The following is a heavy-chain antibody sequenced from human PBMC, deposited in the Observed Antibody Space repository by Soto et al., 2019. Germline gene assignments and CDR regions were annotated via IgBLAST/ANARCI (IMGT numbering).Heavy chain of an antibody. Sequence: PXESLNVSLQCSGYTFTSHLIGWVRQMPGKGLEWMGIIFPGDSDTRYSPSFQGQVTISADKSINTAYLQWSSLKASDTALYFCVRHGAYFDYWGQGTLVTVSS. V-gene: IGHV5-51*01. D-gene: IGHD3-16*01. J-gene: IGHJ4*02. CDR3: VRHGAYFDY. CDR2: IFPGDSDT. CDR1: GYTFTSHL.